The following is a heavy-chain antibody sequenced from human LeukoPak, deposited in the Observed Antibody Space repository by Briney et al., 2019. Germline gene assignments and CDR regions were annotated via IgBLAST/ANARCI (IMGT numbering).Heavy chain of an antibody. V-gene: IGHV4-31*03. CDR3: ARSSYGSGSPYYMDV. J-gene: IGHJ6*03. Sequence: SETLSLTCTVSGGSISSGGYYWTWIRQHPGKGLEWIGYTYYSGSTYYNPSLKSRVTISVDTSKNQFSLKLSSVTAADTAVYYCARSSYGSGSPYYMDVWGKGITVTVSS. CDR1: GGSISSGGYY. D-gene: IGHD3-10*01. CDR2: TYYSGST.